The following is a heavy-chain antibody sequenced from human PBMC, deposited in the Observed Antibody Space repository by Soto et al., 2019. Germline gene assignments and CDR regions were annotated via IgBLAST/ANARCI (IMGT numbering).Heavy chain of an antibody. D-gene: IGHD2-15*01. CDR3: AKDLDVVVVVTATSGLDV. V-gene: IGHV3-30*18. Sequence: GGSLRFSCAASGFTFDNYGLHWVRQAPGKGLEWVAVISYDGSKKFYADSVTGRFTISRDNPKNTLYLQMNTLRVEDTAVYYCAKDLDVVVVVTATSGLDVWGQGTTVTVSS. CDR1: GFTFDNYG. CDR2: ISYDGSKK. J-gene: IGHJ6*02.